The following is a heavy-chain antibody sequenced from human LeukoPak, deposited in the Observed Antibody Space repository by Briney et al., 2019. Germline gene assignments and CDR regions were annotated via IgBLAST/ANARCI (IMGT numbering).Heavy chain of an antibody. V-gene: IGHV4-38-2*02. CDR2: IYHSGST. CDR3: AGRGYSGYVGSPIRV. J-gene: IGHJ4*02. CDR1: GYSISSGYY. D-gene: IGHD5-12*01. Sequence: SSETLSLTCTVSGYSISSGYYWGWIRQPPGKGLEWIGSIYHSGSTYYNPSLKSRVTISVDTSKNQFSLKLSSVTAADTAVYYCAGRGYSGYVGSPIRVWGQGTLVTVSS.